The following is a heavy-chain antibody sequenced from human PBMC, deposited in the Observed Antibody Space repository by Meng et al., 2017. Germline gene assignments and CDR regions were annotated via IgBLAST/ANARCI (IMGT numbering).Heavy chain of an antibody. CDR2: ISAYNGNT. J-gene: IGHJ4*02. D-gene: IGHD2-2*01. CDR1: GYTFTSYG. Sequence: VQLVQSGAWVKNPGAPVKVSCKASGYTFTSYGISWVRQAPGQGLEWMGWISAYNGNTNYAQKLQGRVTMTTDTSTSTAYMELRSLRSDDTAVYYCARVGYCSSTSCHQIDYWGQGTLVTVSS. V-gene: IGHV1-18*01. CDR3: ARVGYCSSTSCHQIDY.